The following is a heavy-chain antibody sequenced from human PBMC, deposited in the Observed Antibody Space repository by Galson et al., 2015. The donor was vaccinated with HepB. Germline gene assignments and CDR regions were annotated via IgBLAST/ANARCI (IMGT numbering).Heavy chain of an antibody. CDR3: ARVREYSSASYNWLDP. J-gene: IGHJ5*02. Sequence: SLRLSCAASGFTFSTFWMSWVRQAPGKGLEWVANIKEDGSKKYYVDSVKGRFTISRDNAKNSLYLQMNSLRVEDTAVYYCARVREYSSASYNWLDPWGQGTLVTVSS. CDR2: IKEDGSKK. V-gene: IGHV3-7*03. D-gene: IGHD6-6*01. CDR1: GFTFSTFW.